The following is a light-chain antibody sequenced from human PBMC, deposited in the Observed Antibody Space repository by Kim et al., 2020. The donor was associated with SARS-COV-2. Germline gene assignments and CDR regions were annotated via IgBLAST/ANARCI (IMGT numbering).Light chain of an antibody. Sequence: NIQMTQSPSAMSASVGDRVTITCRARQGISNYLAWFQQKPGKVPKHLIYAASSLQSGVPSRFSGSGSGTEFTLTISSLQPEDFATYYCLQHNPYPPLTFGGGTKLEI. J-gene: IGKJ4*01. CDR2: AAS. CDR1: QGISNY. CDR3: LQHNPYPPLT. V-gene: IGKV1D-17*01.